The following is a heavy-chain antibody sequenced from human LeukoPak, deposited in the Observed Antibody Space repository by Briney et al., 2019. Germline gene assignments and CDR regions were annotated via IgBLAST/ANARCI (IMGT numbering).Heavy chain of an antibody. J-gene: IGHJ1*01. CDR1: GFAVSSYY. CDR2: IHNDDT. CDR3: ARDGSSRSLQY. V-gene: IGHV3-53*01. Sequence: PGGSLRLSCAASGFAVSSYYMSWVRQAPGKGLEWVSLIHNDDTYYADSVRGRFTISRDNSKNTLYLQMHSLRAGDTAVYYCARDGSSRSLQYWGQGTLVTVSS.